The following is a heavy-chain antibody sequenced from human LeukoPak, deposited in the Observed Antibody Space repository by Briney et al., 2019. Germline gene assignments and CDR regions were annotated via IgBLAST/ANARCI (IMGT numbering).Heavy chain of an antibody. CDR2: ISSNGGST. CDR3: ARGGIYPNRFDP. V-gene: IGHV3-64*01. J-gene: IGHJ5*02. Sequence: GGSLRLSCAPSGFTFSSYAMHWVRQAPGKGLEYVSAISSNGGSTYYANSVKGRFTISRDNSKNTLYLQMGSLRAEDMAVYYCARGGIYPNRFDPWGEGTLVTVSS. D-gene: IGHD6-13*01. CDR1: GFTFSSYA.